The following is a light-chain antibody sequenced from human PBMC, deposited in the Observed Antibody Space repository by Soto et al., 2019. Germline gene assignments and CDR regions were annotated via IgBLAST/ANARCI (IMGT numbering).Light chain of an antibody. Sequence: QSALGQPASVSGSLGQSITISRTGTSSDVGAYNYVSWYQQQPGKAPKLMISEASNRPSGVSNRFSGSKSGNTASLIISGLQAEDEADYYCCSFTSITTYVFGTGTKVTVL. V-gene: IGLV2-14*01. CDR1: SSDVGAYNY. CDR3: CSFTSITTYV. J-gene: IGLJ1*01. CDR2: EAS.